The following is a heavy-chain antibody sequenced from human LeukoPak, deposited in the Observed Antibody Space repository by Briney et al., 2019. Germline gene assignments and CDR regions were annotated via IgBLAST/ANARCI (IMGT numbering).Heavy chain of an antibody. Sequence: GGSLRLSCAASGVIISSYAMSWVRQAPGKGLEWVSAINGRGDNTYYADFVEGRFTISRDNSKSTVYLQMNSLRTEDTAVYYCAKDRVSPGFNWFDPWGQGTLVTVSS. CDR3: AKDRVSPGFNWFDP. CDR2: INGRGDNT. V-gene: IGHV3-23*01. D-gene: IGHD2/OR15-2a*01. CDR1: GVIISSYA. J-gene: IGHJ5*02.